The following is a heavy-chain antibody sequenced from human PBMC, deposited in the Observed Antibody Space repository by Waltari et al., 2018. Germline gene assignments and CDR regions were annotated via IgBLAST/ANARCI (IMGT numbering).Heavy chain of an antibody. CDR2: FYVIGTT. V-gene: IGHV3-53*01. CDR3: ARVIGPYDAFDI. J-gene: IGHJ3*02. Sequence: EVQLVESGGDLIQPGGSLRLSCAVSGFNVSDHYMTWVRQAPGKGRELVSVFYVIGTTYYAASVKGRFIISGDTDKNTLYLQMNGLRAEDTAVYFCARVIGPYDAFDIWGQGTHVTVSS. CDR1: GFNVSDHY.